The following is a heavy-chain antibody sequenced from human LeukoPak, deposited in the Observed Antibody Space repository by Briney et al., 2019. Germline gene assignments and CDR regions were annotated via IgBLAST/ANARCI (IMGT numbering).Heavy chain of an antibody. D-gene: IGHD2-15*01. Sequence: ASVKVSCKASGYTFTGYYMHWVRQAPGQGLEWMGWINPNSGGTNYAQKFQGRVTMTRDTSISTACMELSRLRSDDTAVYYCARDITLLGYCSGGSCYKIHYGMDVWGQGTTVAVSS. CDR3: ARDITLLGYCSGGSCYKIHYGMDV. J-gene: IGHJ6*02. V-gene: IGHV1-2*02. CDR1: GYTFTGYY. CDR2: INPNSGGT.